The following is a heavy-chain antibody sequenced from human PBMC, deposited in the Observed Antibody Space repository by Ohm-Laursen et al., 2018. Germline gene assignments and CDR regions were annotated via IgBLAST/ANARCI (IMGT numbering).Heavy chain of an antibody. J-gene: IGHJ4*02. Sequence: SLRLSCSASGFTFNKFAMNWVRQAPGKGLDWVSTIGTRGVNTYDADSVKGRFSISRDNSKNTLDLQMNSLRAEDTAVYYCAKGHSSGWYYFDYWGQGTLVTVSS. D-gene: IGHD6-19*01. V-gene: IGHV3-23*01. CDR1: GFTFNKFA. CDR2: IGTRGVNT. CDR3: AKGHSSGWYYFDY.